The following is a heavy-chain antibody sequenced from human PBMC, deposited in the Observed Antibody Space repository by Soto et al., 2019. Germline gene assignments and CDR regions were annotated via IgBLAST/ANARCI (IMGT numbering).Heavy chain of an antibody. CDR2: IKQDGSEK. CDR1: GFTFSGDW. J-gene: IGHJ3*02. V-gene: IGHV3-7*01. D-gene: IGHD1-26*01. CDR3: ARPHSGSYSAFDS. Sequence: GGSLRLSCAASGFTFSGDWMSWVRQAPGKGLGWVANIKQDGSEKYYVDSVKGRLTISRDNAKTSLYLQRNSLRAEDTEVDYCARPHSGSYSAFDSWGQVTVVTVPS.